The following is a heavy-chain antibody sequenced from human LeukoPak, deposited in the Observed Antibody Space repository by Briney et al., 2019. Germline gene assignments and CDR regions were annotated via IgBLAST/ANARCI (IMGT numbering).Heavy chain of an antibody. CDR3: ARDTVAAAGED. CDR2: ISSSSSAI. D-gene: IGHD6-13*01. V-gene: IGHV3-48*01. J-gene: IGHJ4*02. Sequence: PGGSLRLSCAAPGFTFSSYSMNWVRQAPGKGLEWVSYISSSSSAIYYADSVKGRFTISKDNAKNSLYLQMNSLRAEDTAVYYCARDTVAAAGEDWGQGTLVTVSS. CDR1: GFTFSSYS.